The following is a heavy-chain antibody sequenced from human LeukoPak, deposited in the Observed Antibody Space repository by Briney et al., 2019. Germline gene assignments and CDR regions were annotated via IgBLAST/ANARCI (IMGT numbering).Heavy chain of an antibody. CDR1: GYTFTGYY. V-gene: IGHV1-2*02. D-gene: IGHD2-21*02. J-gene: IGHJ4*02. CDR3: VRVVTGTANRVANRLDN. CDR2: LNSNNGVT. Sequence: ASVKVSCKASGYTFTGYYMHWVRQAPGQGLEWIGRLNSNNGVTDYAQGFLGRVTMTWDTSISTVYLELNSLKSDDTAVYYCVRVVTGTANRVANRLDNWGQGTLVTVSP.